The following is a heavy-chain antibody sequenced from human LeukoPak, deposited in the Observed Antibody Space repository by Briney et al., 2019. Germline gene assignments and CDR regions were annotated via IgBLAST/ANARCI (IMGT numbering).Heavy chain of an antibody. CDR2: ISNSDNVR. D-gene: IGHD5-24*01. CDR3: ASGYSDRDY. V-gene: IGHV3-48*03. CDR1: GFTFSRDE. J-gene: IGHJ4*02. Sequence: GGSLRLSCAASGFTFSRDEVHWVRQAPGKGLEWVSHISNSDNVRHYTDSVKGRFTISRDNAKNSLYLQMNSLRAEDTAIYYCASGYSDRDYWGQGTLVTVSS.